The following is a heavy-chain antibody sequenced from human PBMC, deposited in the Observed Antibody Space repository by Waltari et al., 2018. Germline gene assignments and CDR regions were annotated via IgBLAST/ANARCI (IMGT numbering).Heavy chain of an antibody. D-gene: IGHD3-22*01. V-gene: IGHV1-69*05. Sequence: QVQLVQSGAEVKKPGSSVKVSCKASGGTFSSYAISWVRPAPGQGLEWMGGIIPIFGTANYAQKFQGRVTITTDESTSTAYMELSSLRSEDTAVYYCARPSYYYDSSGYYGWFDPWGQGTLVTVSS. CDR2: IIPIFGTA. J-gene: IGHJ5*02. CDR1: GGTFSSYA. CDR3: ARPSYYYDSSGYYGWFDP.